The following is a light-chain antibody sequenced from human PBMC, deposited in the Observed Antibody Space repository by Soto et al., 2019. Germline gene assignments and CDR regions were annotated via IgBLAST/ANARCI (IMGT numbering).Light chain of an antibody. CDR2: GAS. CDR1: QSVSSN. V-gene: IGKV3D-15*01. CDR3: QQYYHWPRT. Sequence: IVLTQSPGTLSLSPWERATLSCRASQSVSSNLAWYQQKPGQAPRLLIYGASTRATGIPARFSGSGSGTDFNLTISSLQSEDFAVYYCQQYYHWPRTFGQGTKVDI. J-gene: IGKJ1*01.